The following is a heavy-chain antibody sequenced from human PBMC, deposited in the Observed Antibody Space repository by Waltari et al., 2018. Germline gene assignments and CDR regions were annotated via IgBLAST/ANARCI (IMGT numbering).Heavy chain of an antibody. J-gene: IGHJ6*02. V-gene: IGHV4-39*01. CDR2: IYYTGST. CDR3: ARLPYYDFWRESGDSDDRRRMDV. CDR1: RGSISTTSYY. Sequence: QLQLQESGPGLVKPSETLSLTCTVSRGSISTTSYYWGWIRQPPGKGLEWIGTIYYTGSTYYSPSLKSRITLSVDTSKNQFSLKLSSVTAADTAVYYCARLPYYDFWRESGDSDDRRRMDVWGQGTTVTVSS. D-gene: IGHD3-3*01.